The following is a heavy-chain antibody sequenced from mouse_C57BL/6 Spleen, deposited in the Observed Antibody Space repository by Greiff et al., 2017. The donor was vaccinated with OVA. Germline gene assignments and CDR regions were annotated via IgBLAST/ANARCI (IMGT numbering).Heavy chain of an antibody. V-gene: IGHV1-64*01. D-gene: IGHD2-4*01. CDR1: GYTFTSYW. Sequence: QVQLQQPGAELVKPGASVKLSCKASGYTFTSYWMHWVKQRPGQGLEWIGMIHPNSGSTNYNEKFKSKATLTVDKSSSTAYMQLSSLTSEDSAVYYGERRYDDDAWFAYWGQGTLVTVSA. J-gene: IGHJ3*01. CDR3: ERRYDDDAWFAY. CDR2: IHPNSGST.